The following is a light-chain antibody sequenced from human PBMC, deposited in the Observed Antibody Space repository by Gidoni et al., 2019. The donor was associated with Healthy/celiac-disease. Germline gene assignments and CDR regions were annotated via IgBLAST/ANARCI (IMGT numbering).Light chain of an antibody. CDR2: WAS. V-gene: IGKV4-1*01. CDR3: QQYYSTPPRT. CDR1: QSVLYSSNNKNY. Sequence: IVMTQSPDSLAGSLGERATINCKSSQSVLYSSNNKNYLAWYQQKPGQPPKLLIYWASTRESGVPDRFSGSGSRTDFTLTISSLQAEDVAVYYCQQYYSTPPRTFGQGTKVEIK. J-gene: IGKJ1*01.